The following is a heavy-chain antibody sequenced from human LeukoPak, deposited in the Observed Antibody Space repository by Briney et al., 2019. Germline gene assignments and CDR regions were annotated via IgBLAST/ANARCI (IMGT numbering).Heavy chain of an antibody. CDR3: ARVRVLLWFGDLPDAFDI. D-gene: IGHD3-10*01. Sequence: GGSLRLSCADSGFTFSGYWMSWVRQAPGKGLEWVANIKQDGSEKYYVDSVKGRFTISRDNAKNSLYLQMNSLRAEDTAVYYCARVRVLLWFGDLPDAFDIWGQGTMVTVSS. CDR1: GFTFSGYW. J-gene: IGHJ3*02. CDR2: IKQDGSEK. V-gene: IGHV3-7*01.